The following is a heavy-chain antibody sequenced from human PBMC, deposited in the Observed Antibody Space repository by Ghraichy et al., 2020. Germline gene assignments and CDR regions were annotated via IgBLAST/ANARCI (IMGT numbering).Heavy chain of an antibody. V-gene: IGHV4-59*01. CDR1: GGSMNPYC. CDR3: SSGARTNGWPFFDY. D-gene: IGHD4/OR15-4a*01. J-gene: IGHJ4*02. CDR2: VYYGGNT. Sequence: SQTLSLTCSVSGGSMNPYCWTWLRQSPGKGLEYIGFVYYGGNTIYSPSFASRVSMSFDRSKNQFSLRLTSVTAADTAKYFFSSGARTNGWPFFDYWGQGVLVTVSS.